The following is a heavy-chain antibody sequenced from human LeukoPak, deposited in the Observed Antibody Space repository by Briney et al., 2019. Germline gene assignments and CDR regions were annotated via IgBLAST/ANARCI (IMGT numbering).Heavy chain of an antibody. V-gene: IGHV3-30*02. CDR2: IRYDGSNK. Sequence: GGSLRLSCVGSGFTFRDYGMHWVRQAPGKGLEWVAFIRYDGSNKYYADSVKGRFTISRDNSKNTLYLQMNSLRAEDTAVYYCAKDLGRYSTHPRWGQGTLVTVSS. J-gene: IGHJ4*02. CDR3: AKDLGRYSTHPR. D-gene: IGHD6-13*01. CDR1: GFTFRDYG.